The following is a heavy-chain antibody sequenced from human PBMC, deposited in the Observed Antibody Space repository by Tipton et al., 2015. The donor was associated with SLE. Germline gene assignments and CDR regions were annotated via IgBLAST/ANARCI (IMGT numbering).Heavy chain of an antibody. CDR1: GFTFSSYS. Sequence: SLRLSCAASGFTFSSYSMNWVRQAPGKGLEWVSSISSSSSYIYYADSVKGRFTISRDNAKNSLYLQMNSLRVDGTAVYYCAREPSSEAFDYWGQGTRVVVSS. V-gene: IGHV3-21*04. D-gene: IGHD6-25*01. CDR3: AREPSSEAFDY. J-gene: IGHJ4*02. CDR2: ISSSSSYI.